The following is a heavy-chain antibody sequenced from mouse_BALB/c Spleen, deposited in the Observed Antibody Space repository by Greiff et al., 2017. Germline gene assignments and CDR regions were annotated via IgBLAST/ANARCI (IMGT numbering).Heavy chain of an antibody. CDR3: ARGLLRFDY. D-gene: IGHD1-1*01. J-gene: IGHJ2*01. CDR1: GYTFTSYW. Sequence: QVQLQQSGAELARPGASVKLSCKASGYTFTSYWMQWVKQRPGQGLEWIGAIYPGDGDTRYTQKFKGKATLTADKSSSTAYMQLSSLASEDSAVYYCARGLLRFDYWGQGTTLTVSS. V-gene: IGHV1-87*01. CDR2: IYPGDGDT.